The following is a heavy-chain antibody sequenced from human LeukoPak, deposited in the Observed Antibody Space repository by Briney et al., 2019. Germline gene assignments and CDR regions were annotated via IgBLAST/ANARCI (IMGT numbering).Heavy chain of an antibody. Sequence: SETLSLTCTVSGGSIGTYYWSWIRQPPGRGLEWIGCVHYSGSTRYSPSLKGRVTISVDTSKNQFSLKLSSVTAADTAVYYCARGGYSYPYYFDYWGQGTLVTVSS. CDR3: ARGGYSYPYYFDY. CDR2: VHYSGST. CDR1: GGSIGTYY. D-gene: IGHD5-18*01. J-gene: IGHJ4*02. V-gene: IGHV4-59*01.